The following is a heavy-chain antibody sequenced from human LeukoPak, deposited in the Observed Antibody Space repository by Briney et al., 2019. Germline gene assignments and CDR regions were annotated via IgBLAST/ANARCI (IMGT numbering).Heavy chain of an antibody. J-gene: IGHJ5*02. CDR2: MNPNSGNT. CDR3: ARDREYYYGSGSRNNWFDP. CDR1: GYTFTSYD. D-gene: IGHD3-10*01. V-gene: IGHV1-8*01. Sequence: ASVKVSCKASGYTFTSYDINWVRQATGQGLEWMGWMNPNSGNTGYAQKFQGRVTMTRDTSISTAYMELSRLRSDDTAVYYCARDREYYYGSGSRNNWFDPWGQGTLVTVSS.